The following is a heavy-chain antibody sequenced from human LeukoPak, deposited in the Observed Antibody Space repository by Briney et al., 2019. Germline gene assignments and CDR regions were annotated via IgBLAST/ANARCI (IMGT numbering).Heavy chain of an antibody. CDR1: GYTFTNYD. V-gene: IGHV1-8*01. CDR2: MSPNSGDT. CDR3: ARGRRYSGFDALGF. J-gene: IGHJ4*02. D-gene: IGHD5-12*01. Sequence: ASVQVSCKASGYTFTNYDISWVRQAPGQGLEWMGWMSPNSGDTGYAQKFQGRVTMTRNTSISTAYMELGYLRSEDTAVYFCARGRRYSGFDALGFWGQGSLVTVSS.